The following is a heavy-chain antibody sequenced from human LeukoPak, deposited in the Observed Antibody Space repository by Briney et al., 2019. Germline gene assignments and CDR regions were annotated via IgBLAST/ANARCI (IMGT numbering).Heavy chain of an antibody. D-gene: IGHD4-17*01. CDR3: ASPYDYGDHYLDALHI. J-gene: IGHJ3*02. V-gene: IGHV1-69*06. Sequence: SVKVSCKASGDTFISFAVSWVRQAPGQGLEWMGRIIPLFGTADYAQRYQGRVTISADNSLNTAYLELSSLTSEDTAVYYCASPYDYGDHYLDALHIWGQGTIVTVSS. CDR1: GDTFISFA. CDR2: IIPLFGTA.